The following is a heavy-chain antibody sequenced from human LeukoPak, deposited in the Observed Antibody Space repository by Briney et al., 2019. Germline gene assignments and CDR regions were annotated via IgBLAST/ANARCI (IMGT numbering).Heavy chain of an antibody. V-gene: IGHV3-48*04. CDR3: SKNPYSDGSHWFDP. Sequence: GGSLRLSCAASGFAFSTYSIDWVRQAPGKGLEWLSYISSSSTIYYADSVKGRFTVSRDNAENLVYLQMNSLRAEDTAVYYCSKNPYSDGSHWFDPWGQGTLVTVSA. CDR1: GFAFSTYS. D-gene: IGHD5-24*01. J-gene: IGHJ5*02. CDR2: ISSSSTI.